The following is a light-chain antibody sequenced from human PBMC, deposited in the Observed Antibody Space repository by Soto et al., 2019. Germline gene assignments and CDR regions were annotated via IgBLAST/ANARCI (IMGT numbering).Light chain of an antibody. J-gene: IGKJ1*01. CDR3: QQYISSPRT. Sequence: EVVLTQSPGTLSFSPGERATLSCRASQSVSSSHLAWYQQKPGQAPRLLIYGASSRATGIPDRFSGSGSGTDFTLTINRLEPEDFAVYYCQQYISSPRTFGQGTKVEIK. CDR1: QSVSSSH. V-gene: IGKV3-20*01. CDR2: GAS.